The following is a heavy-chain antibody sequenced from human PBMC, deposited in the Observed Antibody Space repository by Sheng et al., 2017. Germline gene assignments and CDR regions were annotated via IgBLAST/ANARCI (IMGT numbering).Heavy chain of an antibody. V-gene: IGHV1-69*04. D-gene: IGHD3-3*01. CDR1: GGTFSSYA. Sequence: QVQLVQSGAEVKKPGSSVKVSCKASGGTFSSYAISWVRQAPGQGLEWMGGIIPILGIANYAQKFQGRVTITADKSTSTAYMELSSLRSEDTTVYYCARVMSPAIYDFWSGYRDYYYYYTDVWARTTVTVSS. CDR3: ARVMSPAIYDFWSGYRDYYYYYTDV. CDR2: IIPILGIA. J-gene: IGHJ6*03.